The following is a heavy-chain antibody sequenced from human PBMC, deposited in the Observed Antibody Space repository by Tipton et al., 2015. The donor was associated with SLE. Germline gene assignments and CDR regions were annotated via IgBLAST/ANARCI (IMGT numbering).Heavy chain of an antibody. CDR1: GFTFSSYA. Sequence: GSLRLSCAASGFTFSSYAMSWVRQAPGKGLEWVSVISGRGGSTYYADSVKGRFTISRDNSKNTLYLQMNSLRAEDTAVYYCAKNPTFIAVAGPGDWGQGTLVTVSS. CDR3: AKNPTFIAVAGPGD. J-gene: IGHJ4*02. CDR2: ISGRGGST. D-gene: IGHD6-19*01. V-gene: IGHV3-23*01.